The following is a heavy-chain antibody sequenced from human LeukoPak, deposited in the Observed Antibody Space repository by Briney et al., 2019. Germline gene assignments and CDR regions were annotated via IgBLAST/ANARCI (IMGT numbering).Heavy chain of an antibody. CDR3: ARDGGYSSGYYRGLY. Sequence: ASVKVSCKASGYTFTSYFLHWVRQAPGQGLEWLGIINATSGSTTYAQKFLGRVTVTRDRSTSTVYMELNSLRSEDTAVYYCARDGGYSSGYYRGLYWGQGTLVTVSS. J-gene: IGHJ4*02. D-gene: IGHD6-19*01. V-gene: IGHV1-46*01. CDR1: GYTFTSYF. CDR2: INATSGST.